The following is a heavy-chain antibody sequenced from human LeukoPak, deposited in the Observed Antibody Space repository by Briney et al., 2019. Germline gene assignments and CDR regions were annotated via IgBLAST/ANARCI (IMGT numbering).Heavy chain of an antibody. J-gene: IGHJ5*02. V-gene: IGHV4-30-2*01. CDR3: ARGGMTTIPADLNWFDP. CDR1: GGSISSGGYS. CDR2: IYHSGST. Sequence: PSQTLSLTCAVSGGSISSGGYSWRWIRQPPGKGLEWIGYIYHSGSTYYNPSLKRRVTISVDRSKNQFSLKLSSVTAADTAVYYCARGGMTTIPADLNWFDPWGQGTLVTVSS. D-gene: IGHD5-24*01.